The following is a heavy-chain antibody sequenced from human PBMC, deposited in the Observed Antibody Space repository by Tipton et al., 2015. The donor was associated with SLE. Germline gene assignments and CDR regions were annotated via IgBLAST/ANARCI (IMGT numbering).Heavy chain of an antibody. J-gene: IGHJ3*02. CDR2: IYYSGST. CDR1: GGSISSSSYY. D-gene: IGHD6-13*01. Sequence: LRFSCTVSGGSISSSSYYWGWIRQPPGKGLEWIGSIYYSGSTYYNPSLKSRVAISVDTSKNQFSLKLSSVTAADTAVYYCARVGFSIAAAGTYAFDIWGQGTMVTVSS. CDR3: ARVGFSIAAAGTYAFDI. V-gene: IGHV4-39*07.